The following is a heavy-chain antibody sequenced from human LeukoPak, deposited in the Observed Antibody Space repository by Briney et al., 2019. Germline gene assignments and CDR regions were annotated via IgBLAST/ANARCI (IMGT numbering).Heavy chain of an antibody. V-gene: IGHV3-48*01. Sequence: GGSLRLSCAASGFTFSSYSMNWVRQAPGKGLEWVSYISSSSSTIYYADSVKGRFTVSRDNAKNSLYLQMNSLRAEDTAVYYCARDRLWFGELLTRFDYWGQGTLVTVSS. D-gene: IGHD3-10*01. CDR1: GFTFSSYS. J-gene: IGHJ4*02. CDR3: ARDRLWFGELLTRFDY. CDR2: ISSSSSTI.